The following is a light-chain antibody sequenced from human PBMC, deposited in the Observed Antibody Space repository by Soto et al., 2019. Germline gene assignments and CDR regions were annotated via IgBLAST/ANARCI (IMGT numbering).Light chain of an antibody. J-gene: IGLJ2*01. CDR1: NIGSKK. V-gene: IGLV3-9*01. CDR2: RDS. Sequence: SYELTQPLSVSVALGQTASITCGGNNIGSKKVHWYQQKPGQAPVLVIYRDSNRPSGIPERFSGSNSGNTATLTISRAQAGDEADYYCQVWDSSTVFGGGTKLTVL. CDR3: QVWDSSTV.